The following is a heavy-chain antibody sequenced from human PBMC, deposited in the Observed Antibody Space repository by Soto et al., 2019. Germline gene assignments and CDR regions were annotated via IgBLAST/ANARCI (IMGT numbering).Heavy chain of an antibody. J-gene: IGHJ4*02. Sequence: QVQLQQWGAGLLKPSETLSLTCAVYGGSFSGYYWSWIRQPPGKGLEWIGEINHSGSTNYNPSLKSRVTISVDTSKNQFSLKLSSVTAADTAVYYCVSRPIWSGYYLSDYWGQGTLVTVSS. CDR2: INHSGST. CDR1: GGSFSGYY. D-gene: IGHD3-3*01. V-gene: IGHV4-34*01. CDR3: VSRPIWSGYYLSDY.